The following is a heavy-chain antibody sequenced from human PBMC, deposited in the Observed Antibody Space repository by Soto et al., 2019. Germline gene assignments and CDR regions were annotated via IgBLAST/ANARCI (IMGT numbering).Heavy chain of an antibody. CDR1: GFSLSTSGVG. J-gene: IGHJ3*01. D-gene: IGHD4-17*01. CDR3: AYCISVTTVTSVPFDF. CDR2: IYWNDDK. V-gene: IGHV2-5*01. Sequence: QITLKESGPTLVKPTQTLTLTCTFSGFSLSTSGVGVGWIRQPPGKAPEWLALIYWNDDKRYSPSLKSRLTIPEDTFKDEVVSTVTNMDPVDTATYYCAYCISVTTVTSVPFDFWGQGTMVTVSS.